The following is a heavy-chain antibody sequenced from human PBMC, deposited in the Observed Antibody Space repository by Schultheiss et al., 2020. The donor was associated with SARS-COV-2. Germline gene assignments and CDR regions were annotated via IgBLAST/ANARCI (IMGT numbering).Heavy chain of an antibody. D-gene: IGHD3-10*01. Sequence: ASVKVSCKASGYTFTSYYMHWVRQAPGQGLEWMGIINPSGGSTSYAQKFQGRVTMTRDTSTSTAYMELRSLRSDDTAVYYCARDYGSGNDYWGQGTLVTVSS. CDR1: GYTFTSYY. CDR2: INPSGGST. CDR3: ARDYGSGNDY. J-gene: IGHJ4*02. V-gene: IGHV1-46*01.